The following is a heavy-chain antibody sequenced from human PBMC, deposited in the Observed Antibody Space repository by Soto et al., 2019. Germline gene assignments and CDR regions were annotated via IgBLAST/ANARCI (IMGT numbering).Heavy chain of an antibody. V-gene: IGHV3-30-3*01. CDR3: ARDQEMATTTRYYYCGMGF. CDR2: ISYGGSNK. J-gene: IGHJ6*02. D-gene: IGHD1-1*01. CDR1: GFTFTSYA. Sequence: GGSLRLSCAASGFTFTSYAIHWVRQAPCKGLGWVAVISYGGSNKYFADSVKCRFTICRDNSKNTLYLQMNSLRAEDTAVYYCARDQEMATTTRYYYCGMGFWGQGTTVTASS.